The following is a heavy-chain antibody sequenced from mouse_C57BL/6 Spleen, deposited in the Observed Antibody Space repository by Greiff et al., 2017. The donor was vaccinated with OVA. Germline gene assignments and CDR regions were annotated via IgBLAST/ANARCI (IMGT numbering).Heavy chain of an antibody. D-gene: IGHD2-4*01. CDR3: ASTGDYSYFDY. CDR1: GYSITSGYY. CDR2: ISYDGSN. J-gene: IGHJ2*01. Sequence: EVKLVESGPGLVKPSQSLSLTCSVTGYSITSGYYWNWIRQFPGNKLEWMGYISYDGSNNYNPSLKNRISITRDTSKNQFFLKLNSVTTEDTATYYCASTGDYSYFDYWGQGTTLTVSS. V-gene: IGHV3-6*01.